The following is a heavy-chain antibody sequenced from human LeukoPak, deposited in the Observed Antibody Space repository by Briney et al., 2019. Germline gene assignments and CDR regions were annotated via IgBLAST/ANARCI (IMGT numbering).Heavy chain of an antibody. J-gene: IGHJ4*02. V-gene: IGHV3-23*01. D-gene: IGHD6-19*01. CDR2: ISCSGGST. Sequence: GGSLRLSCAASGFTFSSYAMSWVRQAPPKRLEVVTAISCSGGSTYYADSLKGRFTISRDNSKNTLSLQMNSLRAEDTAVYYCAKDSLVAYSSGWYNFDYWGQGTLVTVSS. CDR1: GFTFSSYA. CDR3: AKDSLVAYSSGWYNFDY.